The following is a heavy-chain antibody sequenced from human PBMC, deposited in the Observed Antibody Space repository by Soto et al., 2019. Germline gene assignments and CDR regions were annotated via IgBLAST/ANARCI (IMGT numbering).Heavy chain of an antibody. D-gene: IGHD1-26*01. V-gene: IGHV3-30*18. Sequence: QVQLVESGGGVVQPGRSPRLSCAASGFTFSSYAMHWVRQAPGKGLEWVAAISYDGPNQYYGDSVKGRFTISRDNSRNMLYLQMDSLRDEDTALYYCAKVEERWDLTLHYDSWGQGTLVTVSS. J-gene: IGHJ4*02. CDR2: ISYDGPNQ. CDR1: GFTFSSYA. CDR3: AKVEERWDLTLHYDS.